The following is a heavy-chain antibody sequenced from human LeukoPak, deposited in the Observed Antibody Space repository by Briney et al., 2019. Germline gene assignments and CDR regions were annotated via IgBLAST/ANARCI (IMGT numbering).Heavy chain of an antibody. CDR2: IKEDGSEI. D-gene: IGHD4-23*01. V-gene: IGHV3-7*01. Sequence: GRSLRLSCAASAFTFSNYWMSWVRQAPGKGLEWVANIKEDGSEINYVDSVKGRFTISRDNAKNSLYLQMNSLRVDDTAVYYCARDRGYSTFGYWGQGTLVTVSS. CDR1: AFTFSNYW. J-gene: IGHJ4*02. CDR3: ARDRGYSTFGY.